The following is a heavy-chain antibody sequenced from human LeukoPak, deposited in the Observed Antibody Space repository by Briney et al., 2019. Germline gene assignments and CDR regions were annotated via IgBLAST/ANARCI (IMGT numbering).Heavy chain of an antibody. J-gene: IGHJ4*02. V-gene: IGHV4-34*01. D-gene: IGHD6-19*01. CDR3: ARSSGWYDY. CDR2: INHSGST. CDR1: GGSISSGGYS. Sequence: SETLSLTCAVSGGSISSGGYSWSWIRQPPGKGLEWIGEINHSGSTNYNPSLKSRVTISVDTSKNQFSLKLSSVTAADTAVYYCARSSGWYDYWGQGTLVTVSS.